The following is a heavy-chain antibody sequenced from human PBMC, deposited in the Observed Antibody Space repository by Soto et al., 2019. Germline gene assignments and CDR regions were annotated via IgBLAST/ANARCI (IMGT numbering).Heavy chain of an antibody. CDR2: IYHTGTT. D-gene: IGHD3-10*01. CDR1: GDSIISIYH. J-gene: IGHJ3*02. CDR3: ARSRGPRNRNAFDI. Sequence: SETLSLTCAVSGDSIISIYHWAWIRQPPGKGLEWVASIYHTGTTYYNPSLTSRVTISVDTSKNQFSLKLSSVTAADSAVYYCARSRGPRNRNAFDIWGQGTMVTVSS. V-gene: IGHV4-38-2*01.